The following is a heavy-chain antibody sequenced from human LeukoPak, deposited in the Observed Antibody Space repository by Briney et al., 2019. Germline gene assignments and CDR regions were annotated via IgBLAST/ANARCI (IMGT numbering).Heavy chain of an antibody. CDR2: TTGTSDTI. CDR1: GFTFSIYS. Sequence: GGSLRLSCAASGFTFSIYSMNWVRQAPGKGLEWLSYTTGTSDTIYYADSVKGRFTISRDNAKNSLYPQMSSLRDEDTAVYYCASSKGPLDHWGQGTLVTVSS. V-gene: IGHV3-48*02. CDR3: ASSKGPLDH. J-gene: IGHJ4*02.